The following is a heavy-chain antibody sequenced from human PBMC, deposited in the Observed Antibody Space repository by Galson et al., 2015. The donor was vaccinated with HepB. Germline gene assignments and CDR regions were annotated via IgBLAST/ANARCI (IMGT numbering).Heavy chain of an antibody. J-gene: IGHJ4*02. V-gene: IGHV3-23*01. D-gene: IGHD5-12*01. CDR3: AKVRYSGYDSPLFDY. CDR1: GFTFSSYA. Sequence: SLRLSCAASGFTFSSYAMSWVRQAPGKGLEWVSAISGSGGSTYYADSVKGRFTISRDNSKNTLYLQMNSLRAEDTAVYYCAKVRYSGYDSPLFDYWGQGTLVTVSS. CDR2: ISGSGGST.